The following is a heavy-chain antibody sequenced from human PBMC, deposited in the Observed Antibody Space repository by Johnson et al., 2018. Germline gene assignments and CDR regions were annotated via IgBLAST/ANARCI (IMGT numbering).Heavy chain of an antibody. Sequence: QVQLQESGGGVVQPGRSLRLSCAASGFTFSTYGMHWVRQAPGKGLEWVAVISYDGSNKYYADFVKGLFTISRDNSKNTLYLQMNSLRAEATAVYYCAKELVSGGYCTFDIWGQGTMVTVSS. J-gene: IGHJ3*02. CDR3: AKELVSGGYCTFDI. CDR1: GFTFSTYG. CDR2: ISYDGSNK. D-gene: IGHD3-22*01. V-gene: IGHV3-30*18.